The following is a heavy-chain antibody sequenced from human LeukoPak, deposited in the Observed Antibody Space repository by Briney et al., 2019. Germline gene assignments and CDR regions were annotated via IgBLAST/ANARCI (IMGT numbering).Heavy chain of an antibody. CDR1: GYSFTSNV. CDR2: ISAYNGNT. CDR3: ARFGLGKHIEVAGIPFDI. V-gene: IGHV1-18*01. J-gene: IGHJ3*02. Sequence: ASAKVSCKASGYSFTSNVISWVRQASGQGLEWMGWISAYNGNTNYAQKLQGRVTMTTDTSTSTAYMELRSLRSDDTAVYYCARFGLGKHIEVAGIPFDIWGQGTMVTVSS. D-gene: IGHD6-19*01.